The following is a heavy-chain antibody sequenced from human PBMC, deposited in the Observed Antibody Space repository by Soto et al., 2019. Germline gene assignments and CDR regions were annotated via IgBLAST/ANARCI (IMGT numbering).Heavy chain of an antibody. D-gene: IGHD2-2*01. CDR1: GYNFIKYG. CDR3: TREAIVVIPAAQPSHFDS. V-gene: IGHV1-18*01. CDR2: ISPYSGYT. Sequence: QVQLVQSGAEVKKPGASVKVSCKGLGYNFIKYGINWVRQAPGQGLEWMGWISPYSGYTHSAQKFQGSLTLTTDTAATPAYMELRSLRSADTALYYCTREAIVVIPAAQPSHFDSWGQGTLVTVSS. J-gene: IGHJ4*02.